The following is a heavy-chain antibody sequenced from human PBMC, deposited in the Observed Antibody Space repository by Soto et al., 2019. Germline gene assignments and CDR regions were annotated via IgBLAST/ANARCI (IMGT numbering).Heavy chain of an antibody. D-gene: IGHD2-15*01. V-gene: IGHV3-9*01. CDR3: AKDIGRDQSTPGY. Sequence: EVQLVESGGGLVQPGRSLRLSCAASGFTFDDYAMHWVRQDPGKGLEWVSGSSGNSGSIGYADSVKGRFTISRDNAKNSLYLQMNSLRAEDTALYYWAKDIGRDQSTPGYWGQGTLVTVSS. CDR1: GFTFDDYA. CDR2: SSGNSGSI. J-gene: IGHJ4*02.